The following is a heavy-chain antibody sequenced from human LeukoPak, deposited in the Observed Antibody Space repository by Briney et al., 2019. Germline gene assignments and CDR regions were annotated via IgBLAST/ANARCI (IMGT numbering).Heavy chain of an antibody. Sequence: SETLSLTCAVYGGSFSGYYWSWIRQPPGKGLEWIGQTNHSGSTNYNPSLKSRVTISVDTSKNQFSLKLSSVTAADTAVYYCARGRATAPRGFDFDYWGQGTLVTVSS. CDR2: TNHSGST. V-gene: IGHV4-34*01. J-gene: IGHJ4*02. CDR1: GGSFSGYY. CDR3: ARGRATAPRGFDFDY. D-gene: IGHD5-12*01.